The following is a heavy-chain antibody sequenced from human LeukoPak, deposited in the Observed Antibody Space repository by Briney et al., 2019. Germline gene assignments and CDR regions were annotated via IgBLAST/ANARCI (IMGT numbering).Heavy chain of an antibody. Sequence: PGTSLRLSCVASGFTFTNYAMSWVRQAPGKGLEWVSAITGSDGSSYYADSVKGRFTISRDNSKNTLYLQMNSLSAEDTAIYYCAKWGDYDVLTGYYDSDYWGQGTLVTVSS. J-gene: IGHJ4*02. CDR3: AKWGDYDVLTGYYDSDY. D-gene: IGHD3-9*01. CDR1: GFTFTNYA. CDR2: ITGSDGSS. V-gene: IGHV3-23*01.